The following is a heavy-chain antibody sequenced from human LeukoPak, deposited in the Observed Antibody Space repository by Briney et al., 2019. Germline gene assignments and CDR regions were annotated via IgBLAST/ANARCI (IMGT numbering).Heavy chain of an antibody. CDR2: IRSRGSTI. D-gene: IGHD3-10*01. CDR1: GFTFSSYE. CDR3: ARDKGLWFGELSHGAFDI. V-gene: IGHV3-48*03. Sequence: SGGSLRLSCAASGFTFSSYEMNWVRQAPGKGLEWVSNIRSRGSTIYYADSVKGRFTISRDNAKNSLHLQMNSLRAEDTAVYYCARDKGLWFGELSHGAFDIWGQGTMVTVSS. J-gene: IGHJ3*02.